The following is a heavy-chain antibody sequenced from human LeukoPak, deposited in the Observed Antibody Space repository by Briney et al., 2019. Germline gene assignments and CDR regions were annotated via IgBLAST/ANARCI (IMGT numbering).Heavy chain of an antibody. CDR1: GLSFSTYD. D-gene: IGHD4-17*01. J-gene: IGHJ5*02. CDR2: ISSSSSYI. CDR3: ARATVTTSNWFDP. V-gene: IGHV3-21*01. Sequence: GSLRLSCAASGLSFSTYDMTWVRQAPGKGLEWVSSISSSSSYIYYADSVKGRFTISRDNAKNSLYLQMNSLRAEDTAVYYCARATVTTSNWFDPWGQGTLVTVSS.